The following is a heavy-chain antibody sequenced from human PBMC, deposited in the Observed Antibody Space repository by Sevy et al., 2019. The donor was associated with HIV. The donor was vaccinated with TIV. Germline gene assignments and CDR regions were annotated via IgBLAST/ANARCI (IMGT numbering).Heavy chain of an antibody. Sequence: GGSLRLSCAASGFTVGSNYMSWVRQAPGKGLEWVSVIYSGGSTYYADSVKGRFTISRDNSKNTLYLQMNSLRAEDTAVYYCAREGTAGPYDYWGQGTLVTVSS. V-gene: IGHV3-53*01. D-gene: IGHD6-13*01. J-gene: IGHJ4*02. CDR1: GFTVGSNY. CDR2: IYSGGST. CDR3: AREGTAGPYDY.